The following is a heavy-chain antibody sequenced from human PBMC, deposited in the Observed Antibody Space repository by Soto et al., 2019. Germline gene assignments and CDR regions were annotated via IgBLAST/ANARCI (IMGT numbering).Heavy chain of an antibody. D-gene: IGHD3-16*01. Sequence: SETLSLTCTVSGGSISSGSHYWSWIRQQPGKGLEWIGHVYYSGNSFYNPSLESRVTISLDTPKNQFSLRLTSVTAADTAVYYCARDRGGITVSSKPLGEWFDPWGQGTLVTVSS. V-gene: IGHV4-31*03. CDR2: VYYSGNS. CDR1: GGSISSGSHY. CDR3: ARDRGGITVSSKPLGEWFDP. J-gene: IGHJ5*02.